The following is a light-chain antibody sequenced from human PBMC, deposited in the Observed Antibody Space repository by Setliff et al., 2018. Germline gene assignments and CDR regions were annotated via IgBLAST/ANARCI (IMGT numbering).Light chain of an antibody. J-gene: IGLJ3*02. Sequence: QSALAQPRSVSGSPGQSVTISCTGTSFDVGIYDYVSWYQHHPGQAPKLMIYEVSNRPSGISSRFSGSKSGNTASLTISGLQAEDEADYYCSSHTTSSTGVFGGGTKVTVL. V-gene: IGLV2-14*01. CDR1: SFDVGIYDY. CDR3: SSHTTSSTGV. CDR2: EVS.